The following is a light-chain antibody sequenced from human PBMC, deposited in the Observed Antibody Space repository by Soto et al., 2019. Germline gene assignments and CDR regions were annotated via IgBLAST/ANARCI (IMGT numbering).Light chain of an antibody. J-gene: IGLJ2*01. CDR1: GSDVGGYNF. CDR3: CSYAGSYSL. V-gene: IGLV2-11*01. CDR2: DVT. Sequence: QSALTQPRSVSGSPGQSVTISCTGTGSDVGGYNFVSWYQQHPGKTPKLIIYDVTQRPSGVPNRFSASKSGNTASLTISGLQAEDEADYYCCSYAGSYSLFGGGTKVTVL.